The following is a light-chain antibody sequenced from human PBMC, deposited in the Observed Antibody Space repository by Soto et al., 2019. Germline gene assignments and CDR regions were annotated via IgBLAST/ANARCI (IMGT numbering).Light chain of an antibody. J-gene: IGLJ1*01. V-gene: IGLV1-40*01. CDR1: SPNIGAGYD. Sequence: QSVLTQAPSVSGAPGQRVTISCTGSSPNIGAGYDVHWYQQLPGTAPKLLIYGNSNRPSGVPDRFSGSKSGTSASLAITGLQAEDEADYYCPSYDSSLSGLVFGTGTKLTVL. CDR3: PSYDSSLSGLV. CDR2: GNS.